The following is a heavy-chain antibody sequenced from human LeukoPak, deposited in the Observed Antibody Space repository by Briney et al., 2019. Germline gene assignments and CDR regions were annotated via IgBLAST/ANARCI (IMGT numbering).Heavy chain of an antibody. CDR2: IYSGGST. Sequence: GGSLRLSCAASGFTASSNYMSWVRQAPGKGLEWVSVIYSGGSTYYADSVKGRFTISRDNSKNTLYLQMNSLRAEDTAVYYCARALSTGAFDIWGQGTMVTVSS. V-gene: IGHV3-66*01. J-gene: IGHJ3*02. D-gene: IGHD2-8*02. CDR3: ARALSTGAFDI. CDR1: GFTASSNY.